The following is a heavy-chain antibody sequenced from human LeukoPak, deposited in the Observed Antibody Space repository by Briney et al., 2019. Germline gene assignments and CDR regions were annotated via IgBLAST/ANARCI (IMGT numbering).Heavy chain of an antibody. J-gene: IGHJ4*02. Sequence: SETLSLTCTVSVDSITNTNYYCGWIRQSPGKGLEWIGSIYYTGSTFYNPSLKSRVTMSVDTPKNQFSLNLSSVTAADTAVYYCARLFGYVAYWGQGTLVSVSS. CDR1: VDSITNTNYY. V-gene: IGHV4-39*01. D-gene: IGHD5-12*01. CDR3: ARLFGYVAY. CDR2: IYYTGST.